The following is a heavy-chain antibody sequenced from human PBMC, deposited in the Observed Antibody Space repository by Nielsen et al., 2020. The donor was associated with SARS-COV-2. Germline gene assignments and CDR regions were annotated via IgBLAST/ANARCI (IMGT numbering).Heavy chain of an antibody. Sequence: SETLSLTCSVYGGSISSYYWTWIRQPPGKGLEWIGYIFYRGNTNYNPPLKSRVTISVDTSKNQFSLKVNSVTAADTAVYYCVRIDMATISVDYWGRGTLVTVSS. CDR3: VRIDMATISVDY. J-gene: IGHJ4*02. D-gene: IGHD5-24*01. V-gene: IGHV4-59*01. CDR1: GGSISSYY. CDR2: IFYRGNT.